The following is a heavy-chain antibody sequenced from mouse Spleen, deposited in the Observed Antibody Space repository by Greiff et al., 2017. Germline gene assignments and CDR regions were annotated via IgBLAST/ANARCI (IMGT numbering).Heavy chain of an antibody. J-gene: IGHJ2*01. CDR3: ARPFDY. CDR2: IYPGSGST. V-gene: IGHV1-55*01. Sequence: VQLQQPGAELAKPGASVKLSCKASGYTFTSYWITWVKQRPGQGLEWIGDIYPGSGSTNYNEKFKSKATLTADTSSSTAYMQLSSLTSEDSAVYYCARPFDYWGQGTTLTVSS. CDR1: GYTFTSYW.